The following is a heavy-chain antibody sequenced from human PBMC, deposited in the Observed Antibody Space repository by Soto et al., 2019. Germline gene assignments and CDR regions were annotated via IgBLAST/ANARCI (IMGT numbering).Heavy chain of an antibody. Sequence: QVQLVQSGAEVKKPGSSVKVSCKASVGTFSSYSINWVRRAPGQGLEWVGEIIPIFGTANYAQKFQGRVTITADESTSTAYMELSSLRSEDTAVYYCARDGGRHSGGIDYWGQGTLVTVSS. J-gene: IGHJ4*02. D-gene: IGHD1-26*01. CDR1: VGTFSSYS. CDR3: ARDGGRHSGGIDY. CDR2: IIPIFGTA. V-gene: IGHV1-69*01.